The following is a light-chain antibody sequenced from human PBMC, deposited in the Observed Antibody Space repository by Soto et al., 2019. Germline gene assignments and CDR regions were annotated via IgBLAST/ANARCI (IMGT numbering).Light chain of an antibody. Sequence: EIVLTQSPGNLSLSPGERATLSCRASQSVSSSYLAWYQQKPGQAPRLLIYGASSRATGIPDRFSGSGSGTDFTLTISRLEPEDLAVYYCQQYGSSPLYTFGQGTKLEIK. J-gene: IGKJ2*01. CDR1: QSVSSSY. CDR3: QQYGSSPLYT. V-gene: IGKV3-20*01. CDR2: GAS.